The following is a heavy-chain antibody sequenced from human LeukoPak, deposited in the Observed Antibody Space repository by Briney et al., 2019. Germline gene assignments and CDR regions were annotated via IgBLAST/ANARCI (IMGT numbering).Heavy chain of an antibody. J-gene: IGHJ3*01. CDR3: ARAYSTSPRNGFDF. CDR1: GYTFTSYY. D-gene: IGHD6-6*01. CDR2: INPSGGST. Sequence: GASVKVSCKASGYTFTSYYIHWVRQAPGQGLEWMGIINPSGGSTSHAQRFQGRVTMTRDMSTSTVYMELSSLRSEDTAVYYCARAYSTSPRNGFDFWGQGTMVTVSS. V-gene: IGHV1-46*01.